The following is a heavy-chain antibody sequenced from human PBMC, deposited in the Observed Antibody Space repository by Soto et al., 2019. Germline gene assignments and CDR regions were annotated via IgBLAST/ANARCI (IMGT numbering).Heavy chain of an antibody. D-gene: IGHD5-12*01. CDR1: GFTFDDYA. Sequence: GGSLRLSCAASGFTFDDYAMHWVRQAPGKGLEWVSGISWNSGSIGYADSVKGRFTISRDNAKNSLYLQMNSLRAEDTALYYCAKDITSGYDFSYFDYWGQGTLVTVSS. CDR3: AKDITSGYDFSYFDY. CDR2: ISWNSGSI. V-gene: IGHV3-9*01. J-gene: IGHJ4*02.